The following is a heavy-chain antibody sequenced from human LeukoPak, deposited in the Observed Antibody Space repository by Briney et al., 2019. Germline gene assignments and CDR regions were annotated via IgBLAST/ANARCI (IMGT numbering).Heavy chain of an antibody. CDR1: GGSISSSSYY. CDR2: IYYSGST. V-gene: IGHV4-39*07. D-gene: IGHD3-22*01. Sequence: SETLSLTCTVSGGSISSSSYYWGWIRQPPGKGLEWIGSIYYSGSTYYNPSLKSRVTISVDTSKNQFSLKLSSVTAADTAVYYCARDGSGYPYYFDYWGQGTLVTVSS. J-gene: IGHJ4*02. CDR3: ARDGSGYPYYFDY.